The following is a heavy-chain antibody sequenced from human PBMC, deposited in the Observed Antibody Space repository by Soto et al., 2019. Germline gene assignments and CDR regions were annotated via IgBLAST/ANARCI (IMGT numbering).Heavy chain of an antibody. J-gene: IGHJ4*02. CDR2: ITSTGSTR. D-gene: IGHD2-8*02. CDR3: ARGYCTSSACHWNFDY. Sequence: EVQLVESGGGLVQPGGSLRLSCAASGFTFSSYEMNWVRQAPGKGLEWVSDITSTGSTRYYADSVKGRFTISRDNAKNSLYLQMNSLRPEDTAIYYCARGYCTSSACHWNFDYWGQGTLVTVFS. CDR1: GFTFSSYE. V-gene: IGHV3-48*03.